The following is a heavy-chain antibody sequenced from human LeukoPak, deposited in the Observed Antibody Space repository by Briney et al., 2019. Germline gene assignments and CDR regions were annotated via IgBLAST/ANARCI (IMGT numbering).Heavy chain of an antibody. CDR1: GFTFTNYA. Sequence: GGSLRLSCAASGFTFTNYAMSWVRQAPGKGLEWVPAITGSGGSTYYADSVKGRFTISRDNSKNTLYLQMNSLRAEDTAIYYCASRYCSGGSCYNRYYFDYWGQGTLVTVSS. D-gene: IGHD2-15*01. CDR2: ITGSGGST. J-gene: IGHJ4*02. CDR3: ASRYCSGGSCYNRYYFDY. V-gene: IGHV3-23*01.